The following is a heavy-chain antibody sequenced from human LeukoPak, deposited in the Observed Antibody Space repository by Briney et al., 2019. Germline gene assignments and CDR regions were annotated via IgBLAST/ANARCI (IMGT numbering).Heavy chain of an antibody. Sequence: PGGSLRLSCAASGFTFSSYGMHWVRQAPGKGLEWVAVIWYDGSNKYYADSVKGRFTISRDNSKNTLYLQMNSLRAEDTAVYYCAKDEGRYSYGIGFDYWGQGTLVTVSS. V-gene: IGHV3-30*02. CDR3: AKDEGRYSYGIGFDY. J-gene: IGHJ4*02. CDR2: IWYDGSNK. D-gene: IGHD5-18*01. CDR1: GFTFSSYG.